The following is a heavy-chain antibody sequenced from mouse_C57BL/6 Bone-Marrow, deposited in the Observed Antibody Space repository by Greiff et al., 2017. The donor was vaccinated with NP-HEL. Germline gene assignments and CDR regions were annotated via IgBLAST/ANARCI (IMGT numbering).Heavy chain of an antibody. D-gene: IGHD2-3*01. CDR2: IWRGGST. CDR1: GFSLTSYG. Sequence: QVHVKQSGPGLVQPSQSLSITCTVSGFSLTSYGVHWVRQSPGKGLEWLGVIWRGGSTDYNAAFMSRLSITKDNSKSQVFFKMNSLQADDTAIYYCAKNGWLLDWYFDVWGTGTTVTVSS. J-gene: IGHJ1*03. V-gene: IGHV2-5*01. CDR3: AKNGWLLDWYFDV.